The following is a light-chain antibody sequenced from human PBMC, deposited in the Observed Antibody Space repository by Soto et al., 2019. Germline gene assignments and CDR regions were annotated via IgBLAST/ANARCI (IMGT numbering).Light chain of an antibody. J-gene: IGKJ1*01. CDR2: GAS. Sequence: EVVMTQSPATLSVSPGERVTLSCRASQSINAHLAWYQQKPGQAPRLLIHGASTRATGIPARFSGSGFGTEFILTTSNLQSEDFAVYYCQQYNTWLWTFGQGTKVEIQ. CDR1: QSINAH. V-gene: IGKV3-15*01. CDR3: QQYNTWLWT.